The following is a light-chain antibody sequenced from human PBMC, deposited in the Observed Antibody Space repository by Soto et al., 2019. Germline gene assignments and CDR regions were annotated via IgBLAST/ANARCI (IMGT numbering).Light chain of an antibody. CDR2: GAS. CDR3: QQTYGIPLT. V-gene: IGKV1-39*01. J-gene: IGKJ4*01. Sequence: DIQMTQSPSSLSASVGDRVTITCRASQSISDYLNWYQQKPGKAPKVLIYGASSLQSGVPTRFSGSGSGTHFTLTISNLQPEDFAAYYCQQTYGIPLTFGGGTKVEFK. CDR1: QSISDY.